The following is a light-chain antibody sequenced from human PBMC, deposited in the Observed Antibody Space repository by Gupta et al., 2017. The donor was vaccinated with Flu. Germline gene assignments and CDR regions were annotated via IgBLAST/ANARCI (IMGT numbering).Light chain of an antibody. Sequence: QSVLTQPPSVSAAPGQKVTISCSGGSSIFGSNFVSWYQQPPGTAPKPLIYENNKRPSGIPDRFSGSKSGTSATLDITGLQTGDEADYYCGTWDSTLSAGGLFGGGTKLTVL. CDR1: SSIFGSNF. CDR2: ENN. V-gene: IGLV1-51*02. CDR3: GTWDSTLSAGGL. J-gene: IGLJ3*02.